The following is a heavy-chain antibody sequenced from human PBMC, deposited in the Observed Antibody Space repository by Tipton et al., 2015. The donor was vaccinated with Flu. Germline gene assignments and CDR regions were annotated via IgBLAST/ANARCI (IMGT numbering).Heavy chain of an antibody. V-gene: IGHV4-39*07. CDR3: ARDRASGSYLYYYYGMDV. J-gene: IGHJ6*02. CDR2: IYYSGST. D-gene: IGHD3-10*01. Sequence: TLSLTCTVSGGSISSSSYYWGWIRQPPGKGLEWIGSIYYSGSTYYNPSLKSRVTISVGTSKNQFSLKLSSVTAADTAVYYCARDRASGSYLYYYYGMDVWGQGTTATVSS. CDR1: GGSISSSSYY.